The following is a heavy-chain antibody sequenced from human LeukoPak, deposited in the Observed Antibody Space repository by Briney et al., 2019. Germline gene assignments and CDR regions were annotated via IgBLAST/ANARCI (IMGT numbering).Heavy chain of an antibody. V-gene: IGHV4-34*01. CDR3: ASGSYSSSWYRAHYFHY. J-gene: IGHJ4*02. D-gene: IGHD6-13*01. CDR2: INHSRST. CDR1: GFTFSRYS. Sequence: PGVSLRLSCAASGFTFSRYSMNWVGQPPGKGLEGVGEINHSRSTNDNPSLKRRVTISVDTSNNHFSLKLSSVTAADTAVYYCASGSYSSSWYRAHYFHYWGQGPLVTVSS.